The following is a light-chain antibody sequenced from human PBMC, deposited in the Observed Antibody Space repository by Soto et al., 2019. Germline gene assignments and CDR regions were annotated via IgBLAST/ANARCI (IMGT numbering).Light chain of an antibody. CDR2: DTS. J-gene: IGKJ5*01. CDR1: QSVGSF. V-gene: IGKV3-11*01. CDR3: QQRNSWPPTFT. Sequence: EIVLTQSPATLSLSPGERATLSCRVSQSVGSFLAWYQQKPGQAPRLLIYDTSIRATGIPARFSGSGSGTDFTLTISSLEPEDFAVYYCQQRNSWPPTFTFGQGTRLEIK.